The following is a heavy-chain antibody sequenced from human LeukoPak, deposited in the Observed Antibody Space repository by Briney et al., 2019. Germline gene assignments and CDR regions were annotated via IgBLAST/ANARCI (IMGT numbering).Heavy chain of an antibody. CDR1: EFTFSSYW. J-gene: IGHJ4*02. D-gene: IGHD3-22*01. V-gene: IGHV3-7*01. CDR2: IKEDGTEK. CDR3: AREVVLSTSAWFEY. Sequence: PGGSLRLSCAASEFTFSSYWMSWVRQAPGKGLEWVANIKEDGTEKYYQDSVKGRFTISRDNAKNSLYLQMNSLRAEDTAVYYCAREVVLSTSAWFEYWGQGTLVTVSS.